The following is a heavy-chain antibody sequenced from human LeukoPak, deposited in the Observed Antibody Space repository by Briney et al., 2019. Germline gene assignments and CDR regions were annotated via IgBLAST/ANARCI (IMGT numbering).Heavy chain of an antibody. CDR3: ARDPNCSSTSCYAYYYYMDV. J-gene: IGHJ6*03. CDR1: GYTFTSYG. CDR2: ISAYNGNT. Sequence: ASVKVSCKASGYTFTSYGISWVRQAPGQGLEWMGWISAYNGNTNYAQKLQGRVTMTTDTSTSTAYMELRSLRSDDTAVYYCARDPNCSSTSCYAYYYYMDVWGKGTTVTVSS. V-gene: IGHV1-18*01. D-gene: IGHD2-2*01.